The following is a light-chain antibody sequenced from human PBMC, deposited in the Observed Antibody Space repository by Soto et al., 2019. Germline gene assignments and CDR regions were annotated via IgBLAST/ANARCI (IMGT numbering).Light chain of an antibody. CDR2: GST. J-gene: IGLJ1*01. V-gene: IGLV1-40*01. CDR3: QSYDNSLSAYV. CDR1: SSNIGAGYD. Sequence: QSVLTQPPSVSGAPGRRVTISCSGSSSNIGAGYDVNWYRQLPGTAPKLLIYGSTNRPSGVPDRFSGSKSATSASLAITGLQAEDEAYYYCQSYDNSLSAYVFGTGTKVTAL.